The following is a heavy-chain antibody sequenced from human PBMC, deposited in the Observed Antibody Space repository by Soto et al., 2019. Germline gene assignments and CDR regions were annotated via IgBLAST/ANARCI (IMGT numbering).Heavy chain of an antibody. CDR2: VRGSGSDT. V-gene: IGHV3-23*01. J-gene: IGHJ4*02. CDR3: AKGPYYHDSSGRPNGYFDH. CDR1: GFTFRTHA. Sequence: EVQLLESGGGLVQPGGSLRLSCAASGFTFRTHAMSWVRQAPGKGLEWVSVVRGSGSDTYYADSVKGRFTISRDNSNNTLFLQVNSLRAEDAAVYYCAKGPYYHDSSGRPNGYFDHWGQGALVTVSS. D-gene: IGHD3-22*01.